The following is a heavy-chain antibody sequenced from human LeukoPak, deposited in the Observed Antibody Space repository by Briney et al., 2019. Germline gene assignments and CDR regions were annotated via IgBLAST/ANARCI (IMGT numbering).Heavy chain of an antibody. CDR2: INPSGGST. D-gene: IGHD3-3*02. V-gene: IGHV1-46*01. J-gene: IGHJ5*02. CDR3: ARDFLSFSVWFDP. CDR1: GYTFTSYY. Sequence: ASVKVSCKASGYTFTSYYMHWVRQAPGQGLEWMGIINPSGGSTSYAQKFQGRVTMTRDTSTSTVYMEPSSLRPEDTAVYYCARDFLSFSVWFDPWGQGTLVTVSS.